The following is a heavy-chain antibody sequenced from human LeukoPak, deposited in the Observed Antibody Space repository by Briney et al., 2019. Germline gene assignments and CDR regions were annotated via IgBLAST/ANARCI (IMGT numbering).Heavy chain of an antibody. CDR3: AKYSSSWSPSSSDV. CDR1: GFTFSSYA. CDR2: ISGSGGST. V-gene: IGHV3-23*01. Sequence: PGGSLRLSCAASGFTFSSYAMSWVRQAPGKGLEWGSAISGSGGSTYYADSVKGRFTISRDNSKNTLYLQMNSLRAEDTAVYYCAKYSSSWSPSSSDVWGKGTTVTVSS. J-gene: IGHJ6*04. D-gene: IGHD6-13*01.